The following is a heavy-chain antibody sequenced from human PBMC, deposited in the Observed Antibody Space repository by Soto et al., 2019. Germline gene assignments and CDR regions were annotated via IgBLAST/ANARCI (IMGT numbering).Heavy chain of an antibody. CDR1: GGYSSSGDYY. Sequence: PSETLSLTYRVSGGYSSSGDYYWSWLRPPPGKGLEWIGYIYYSGSTYYNPSLKSRVTISVDTSKNQFSLKLSSVTAADTAVYYCARGGSQGYNWNYVPWFDPWGQGTLVTVSS. CDR3: ARGGSQGYNWNYVPWFDP. CDR2: IYYSGST. J-gene: IGHJ5*02. D-gene: IGHD1-7*01. V-gene: IGHV4-30-4*01.